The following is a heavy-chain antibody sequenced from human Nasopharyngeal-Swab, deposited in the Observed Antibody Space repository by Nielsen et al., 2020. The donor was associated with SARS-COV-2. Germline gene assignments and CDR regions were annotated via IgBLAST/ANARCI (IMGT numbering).Heavy chain of an antibody. J-gene: IGHJ4*02. CDR2: VYNTGST. CDR3: ARGEASVTTRMDY. D-gene: IGHD1-14*01. CDR1: GASVISDTW. V-gene: IGHV4-4*02. Sequence: SETLSLTCSVSGASVISDTWWNWVRQTPGKGLEWIGEVYNTGSTTYKSSLQSRVTMSVDHSKNQISLKLISVTAEDTAIYHCARGEASVTTRMDYWGQGILVTVSS.